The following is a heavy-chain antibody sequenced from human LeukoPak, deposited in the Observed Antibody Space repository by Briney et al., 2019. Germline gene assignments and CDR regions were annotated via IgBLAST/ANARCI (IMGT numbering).Heavy chain of an antibody. CDR3: ARVGAAAGPYYFDY. CDR1: RFTFSSYA. CDR2: INAGNGNT. J-gene: IGHJ4*02. V-gene: IGHV1-3*01. D-gene: IGHD6-13*01. Sequence: GGSLRLSCAASRFTFSSYAMSWVRQAPGQRLEWMGWINAGNGNTKYSQKFQGRVTITRDTSASTAYMELSSLRSEDTAVYYCARVGAAAGPYYFDYWGQGTLVTVSS.